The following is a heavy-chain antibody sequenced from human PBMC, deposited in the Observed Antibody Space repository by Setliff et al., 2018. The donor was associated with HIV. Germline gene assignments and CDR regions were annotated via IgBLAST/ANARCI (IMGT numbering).Heavy chain of an antibody. D-gene: IGHD2-2*01. CDR1: GGSMSTYY. CDR2: IYTSGST. J-gene: IGHJ4*02. Sequence: PSETLSLTCTVSGGSMSTYYWSWIRQPPGKGLEWIGYIYTSGSTNYNPSLKSRVTISVDTSKNQFSLKLSSVTAADTAVYFCARDTSSSYWGQGTPVTVSS. V-gene: IGHV4-59*01. CDR3: ARDTSSSY.